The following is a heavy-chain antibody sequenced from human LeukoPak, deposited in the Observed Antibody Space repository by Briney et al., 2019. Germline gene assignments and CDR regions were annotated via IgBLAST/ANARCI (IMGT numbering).Heavy chain of an antibody. D-gene: IGHD3-22*01. J-gene: IGHJ4*02. Sequence: GASVKVSCKASGGTFSSYAINWVRQATGQGLEWMGWMNPNSGNTGYAQKFQGRVTMTRNTSISTAYMELSSLRSEDTAVYYWARGSSPYYDSSGHRVPHVYWGQGTLVTVSS. CDR3: ARGSSPYYDSSGHRVPHVY. CDR1: GGTFSSYA. V-gene: IGHV1-8*02. CDR2: MNPNSGNT.